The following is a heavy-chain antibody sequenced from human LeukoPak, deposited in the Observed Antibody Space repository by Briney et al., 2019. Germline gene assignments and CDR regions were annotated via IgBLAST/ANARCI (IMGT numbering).Heavy chain of an antibody. CDR2: ISAYNGNT. Sequence: GASVKVSCKASGYTFTSYGISWVRQAPGQGLEWMGWISAYNGNTNYAQKLQGRVTMTTDTSTSTAYMELRSLRSDDTALYYCAKAYYYDSSPRAFDIWGQGTMVTVSS. CDR1: GYTFTSYG. J-gene: IGHJ3*02. D-gene: IGHD3-22*01. CDR3: AKAYYYDSSPRAFDI. V-gene: IGHV1-18*01.